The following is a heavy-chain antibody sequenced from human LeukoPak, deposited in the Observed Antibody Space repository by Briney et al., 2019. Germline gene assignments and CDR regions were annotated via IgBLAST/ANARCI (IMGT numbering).Heavy chain of an antibody. CDR1: GFTFSSYS. Sequence: PGGSLRLSCAASGFTFSSYSMNWVRQAPGKGLEWVSSISSSSSYIYYADSVKGRFTISRDNAKNSLYLQMNSLRAEDAAVYYCARAWWSDAFDIWGQGTMVTVSS. CDR3: ARAWWSDAFDI. J-gene: IGHJ3*02. V-gene: IGHV3-21*01. CDR2: ISSSSSYI. D-gene: IGHD2-15*01.